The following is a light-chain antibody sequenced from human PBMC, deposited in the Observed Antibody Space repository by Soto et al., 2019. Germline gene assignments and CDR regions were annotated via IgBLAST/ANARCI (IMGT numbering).Light chain of an antibody. J-gene: IGLJ3*02. CDR1: SSDVGGYNF. V-gene: IGLV2-8*01. CDR2: EVT. Sequence: QSALTQPPSASGSPGQSVIISCTGTSSDVGGYNFVSWFQQHPGKAPKLMIYEVTKRPSGVPDRFSGSKSGNTASLTVSGLQAEDEAEYYCSSYSNTNRVFGGGTKVTVL. CDR3: SSYSNTNRV.